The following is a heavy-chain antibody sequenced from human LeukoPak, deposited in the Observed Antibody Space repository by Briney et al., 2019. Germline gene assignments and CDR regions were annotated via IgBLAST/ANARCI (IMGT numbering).Heavy chain of an antibody. Sequence: ASVKVSCKASGGTFSNYALSWVRQAPGQGLEWMGWINPNSGGTNYAQKFQGRVTMTRDTSISTAYMELSRLRSDDTAVYYCASGDPYYYDSSGYYYGQVVQKSIDYWGQGTLVTVSS. J-gene: IGHJ4*02. CDR3: ASGDPYYYDSSGYYYGQVVQKSIDY. CDR1: GGTFSNYA. V-gene: IGHV1-2*02. CDR2: INPNSGGT. D-gene: IGHD3-22*01.